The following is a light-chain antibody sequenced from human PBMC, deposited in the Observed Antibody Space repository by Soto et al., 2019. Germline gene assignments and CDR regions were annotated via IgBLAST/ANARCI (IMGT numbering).Light chain of an antibody. V-gene: IGKV1-5*03. CDR2: KAS. Sequence: DIPMTQSPSTLAASVGDRVTISCRASQSIGDWLAWYQQKPGKAPKLLIYKASSLQSGVPSRFSGSGSGTEFTLTISSLQPDDFATYYCQQYNSYSFTFGQGTKLEIK. J-gene: IGKJ2*01. CDR1: QSIGDW. CDR3: QQYNSYSFT.